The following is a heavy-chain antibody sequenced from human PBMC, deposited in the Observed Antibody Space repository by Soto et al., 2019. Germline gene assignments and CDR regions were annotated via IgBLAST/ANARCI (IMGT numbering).Heavy chain of an antibody. D-gene: IGHD5-12*01. CDR2: IRSKTDGGTI. CDR1: GLSVSNAG. J-gene: IGHJ4*02. V-gene: IGHV3-15*01. CDR3: TTAHPRGPDY. Sequence: GGSLRLCSAASGLSVSNAGMNWVRQAPGKGLEWVGQIRSKTDGGTIFYPAPVKDRFIISRDDSRNTLYLQMNSLKTEDTAVYYCTTAHPRGPDYWGQGTLVTVSS.